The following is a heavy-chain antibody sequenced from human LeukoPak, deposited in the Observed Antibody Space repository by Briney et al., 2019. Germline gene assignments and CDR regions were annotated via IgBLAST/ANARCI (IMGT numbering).Heavy chain of an antibody. Sequence: GGSLILSCAASGFTFDDYAMHWVRQAPGKGLEWVSGISWNSGSIGYADSVKGRFTISRDNAKNSLYLQMNSLRAEDMALYYCARGRDGYNGIGDYWGQETLVTVSS. CDR3: ARGRDGYNGIGDY. V-gene: IGHV3-9*03. D-gene: IGHD5-24*01. CDR2: ISWNSGSI. CDR1: GFTFDDYA. J-gene: IGHJ4*02.